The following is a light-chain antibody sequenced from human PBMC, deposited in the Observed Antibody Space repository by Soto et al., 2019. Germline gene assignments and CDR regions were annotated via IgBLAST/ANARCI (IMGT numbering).Light chain of an antibody. V-gene: IGLV1-40*01. CDR2: DKN. Sequence: QSVLTQPPSVSGAAGQRVSISCTGSTSNIGAGYDVHWYQQLPGTAPKLLIYDKNNRPSGVPDRFSASKSGTSASLAITGPQAEDEADYYCQSYESSLNSTLVFGGGTKLTVL. CDR1: TSNIGAGYD. J-gene: IGLJ2*01. CDR3: QSYESSLNSTLV.